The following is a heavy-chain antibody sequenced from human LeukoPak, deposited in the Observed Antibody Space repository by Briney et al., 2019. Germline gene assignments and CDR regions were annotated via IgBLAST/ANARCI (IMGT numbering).Heavy chain of an antibody. CDR3: TKDRYCTGTYCPTDH. J-gene: IGHJ4*02. D-gene: IGHD2-8*02. CDR1: GFTFDEYV. CDR2: ISADGTST. V-gene: IGHV3-43*02. Sequence: PGGSLRLSCAASGFTFDEYVMHWVRQAPGKGLEWVSLISADGTSTKYVDSVKGRFTISRDNIKSSLYLQMNSLRIEDTALYYCTKDRYCTGTYCPTDHWGQGTLVTVSS.